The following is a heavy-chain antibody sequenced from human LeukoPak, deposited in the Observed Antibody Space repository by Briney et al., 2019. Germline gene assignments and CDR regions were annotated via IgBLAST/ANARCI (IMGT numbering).Heavy chain of an antibody. Sequence: GRSLRLSCAASGFTFSSYAMHWVRQAPGKGLEWVAVIPYDGSNKYYADSVKGRFTISRDNSKNTLYLQMNSLRAEDTAVYYCARDRSDYGDYYFDYWGQEPWSPSPQ. J-gene: IGHJ4*01. V-gene: IGHV3-30-3*01. CDR2: IPYDGSNK. CDR1: GFTFSSYA. CDR3: ARDRSDYGDYYFDY. D-gene: IGHD4/OR15-4a*01.